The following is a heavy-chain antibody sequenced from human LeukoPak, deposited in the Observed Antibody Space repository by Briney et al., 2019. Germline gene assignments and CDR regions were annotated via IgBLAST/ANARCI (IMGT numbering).Heavy chain of an antibody. J-gene: IGHJ3*02. D-gene: IGHD1-26*01. CDR2: IYYSGST. CDR1: GGSISSDY. Sequence: PSETLSLTCTVSGGSISSDYWSWIRQPPGKGPEWIGYIYYSGSTKYNPSLKSRVTISIDTSKNQFSLNLRSVTAADTAVYYCATTTSGGDAFDIWGQGTMVTVSS. V-gene: IGHV4-59*01. CDR3: ATTTSGGDAFDI.